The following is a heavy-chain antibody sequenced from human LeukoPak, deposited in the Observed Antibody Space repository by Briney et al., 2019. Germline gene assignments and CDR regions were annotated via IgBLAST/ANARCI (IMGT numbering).Heavy chain of an antibody. CDR2: IYSGGNT. V-gene: IGHV3-53*01. J-gene: IGHJ4*02. D-gene: IGHD5-24*01. CDR1: GFTVSSNF. Sequence: GGSLRLSCAASGFTVSSNFMSWVRQAPGKGLEWVSVIYSGGNTYYADSVKGRFTISRDNFKNTVYLLMNSLRAEDTAVYFCARGDGYSFNYFDYWGQGILVTVSS. CDR3: ARGDGYSFNYFDY.